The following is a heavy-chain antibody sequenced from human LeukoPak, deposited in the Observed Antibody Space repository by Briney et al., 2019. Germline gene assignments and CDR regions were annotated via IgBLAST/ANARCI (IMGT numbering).Heavy chain of an antibody. Sequence: GGFLRLSCAASGFTFSSYEMNGVRQAPGRGLEGVAVMSSDGNNKYYTDTVKGRFTIPRDNSKNTLYLQMNSLRPEDTALYYCAKDTPPYYYDSSGYGGVGAFDIWGQGTMVTVSS. V-gene: IGHV3-30*04. CDR3: AKDTPPYYYDSSGYGGVGAFDI. CDR1: GFTFSSYE. D-gene: IGHD3-22*01. CDR2: MSSDGNNK. J-gene: IGHJ3*02.